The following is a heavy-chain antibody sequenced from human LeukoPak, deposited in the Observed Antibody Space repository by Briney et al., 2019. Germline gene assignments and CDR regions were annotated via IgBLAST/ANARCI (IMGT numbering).Heavy chain of an antibody. D-gene: IGHD4-17*01. CDR1: GYPFDNFG. J-gene: IGHJ4*02. CDR3: ARDRLGGDLTGESLY. V-gene: IGHV1-18*01. Sequence: ASVKVSCKASGYPFDNFGLAWVRQAPGQGLEWMGWISAYNGNTHYAQKCRGRLTMTTDTPTTTAYLELRSLKSDDTAVYYCARDRLGGDLTGESLYWGQGTLVTVSS. CDR2: ISAYNGNT.